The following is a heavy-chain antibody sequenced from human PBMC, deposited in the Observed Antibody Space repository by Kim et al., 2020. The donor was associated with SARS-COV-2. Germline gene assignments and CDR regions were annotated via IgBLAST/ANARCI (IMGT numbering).Heavy chain of an antibody. Sequence: SDYAKYMKGRKTINPDTSKNQFSLHLTSVTPGDTAVYYCAGGWLRDRFDYWGQGTLVTVSS. J-gene: IGHJ4*02. CDR3: AGGWLRDRFDY. D-gene: IGHD5-12*01. V-gene: IGHV6-1*01. CDR2: S.